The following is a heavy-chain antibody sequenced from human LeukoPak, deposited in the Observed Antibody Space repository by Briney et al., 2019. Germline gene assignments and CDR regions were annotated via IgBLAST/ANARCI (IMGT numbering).Heavy chain of an antibody. D-gene: IGHD6-13*01. CDR2: IYYSGST. CDR3: ARGGRRAGSIAAVADFQH. CDR1: GGSISSYY. V-gene: IGHV4-59*01. J-gene: IGHJ1*01. Sequence: SETLSLTCTVSGGSISSYYWSWIRQPPGKGLEWIGYIYYSGSTNYNPSLKSRVTISVDTSKNQFSLKLSSVTAADTAVYYCARGGRRAGSIAAVADFQHWGQGTLVTVSS.